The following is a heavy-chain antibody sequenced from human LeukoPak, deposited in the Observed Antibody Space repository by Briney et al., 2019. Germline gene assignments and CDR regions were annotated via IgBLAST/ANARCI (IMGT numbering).Heavy chain of an antibody. CDR1: GFTFSSYS. J-gene: IGHJ5*02. CDR2: ISSSSSYI. CDR3: ARGNTIFSPFDP. D-gene: IGHD3-3*01. Sequence: GGSLRLSCAASGFTFSSYSMNWVRQAPGKGLEWVSSISSSSSYIYYAGSVKGRFTISRDNAKNSLYLQMNSLRAEDTAVYYCARGNTIFSPFDPWGQGTLVTVSS. V-gene: IGHV3-21*01.